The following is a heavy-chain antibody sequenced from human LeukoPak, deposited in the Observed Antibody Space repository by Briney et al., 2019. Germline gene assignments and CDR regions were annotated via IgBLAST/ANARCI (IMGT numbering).Heavy chain of an antibody. CDR3: ARQCSGGSCGTDY. V-gene: IGHV5-51*01. J-gene: IGHJ4*02. CDR2: IYPGDSDT. D-gene: IGHD2-15*01. CDR1: GYSFTGYC. Sequence: GESLKISCRGSGYSFTGYCIGWVRQMPGKGLEWMGIIYPGDSDTRYSPSFQGQVTISADKSISTAYLQWSSLKASDTAMYYCARQCSGGSCGTDYWGQGTLVTVSS.